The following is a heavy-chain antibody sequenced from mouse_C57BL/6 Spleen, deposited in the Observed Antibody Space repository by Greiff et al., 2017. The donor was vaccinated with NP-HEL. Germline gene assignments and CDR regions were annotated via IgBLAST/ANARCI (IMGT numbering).Heavy chain of an antibody. V-gene: IGHV3-6*01. J-gene: IGHJ4*01. CDR1: GYSITSGYY. CDR3: AREYAMDY. CDR2: ISYDGSN. Sequence: QLQQSGPGLVKPSQSLSLTCSVTGYSITSGYYWNWIRQFPGNKLEWMGYISYDGSNNYNPSLKNRISITRDTSKNQFFLKLNSVTTEDTATYYCAREYAMDYWGQGTSVTVSS.